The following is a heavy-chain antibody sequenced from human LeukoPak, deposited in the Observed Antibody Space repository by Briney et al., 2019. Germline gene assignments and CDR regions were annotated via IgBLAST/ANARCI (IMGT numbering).Heavy chain of an antibody. CDR3: ASTSGQLVPYNWFDP. CDR2: IIPIFGTA. Sequence: ASVKVSCKASGGTFSSYAISWVRQAPGQGLEWMGGIIPIFGTANYAQEFQGRVTITADESTSTAYMELSSLRSEDTAVYYCASTSGQLVPYNWFDPWGQGTLVTVSS. CDR1: GGTFSSYA. D-gene: IGHD6-6*01. J-gene: IGHJ5*02. V-gene: IGHV1-69*13.